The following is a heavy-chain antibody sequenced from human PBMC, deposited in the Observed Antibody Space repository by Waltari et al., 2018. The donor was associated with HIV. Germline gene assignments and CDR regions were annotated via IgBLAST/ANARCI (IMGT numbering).Heavy chain of an antibody. CDR3: AKDKRSGYGGNSVWYFDL. Sequence: EVQLVESGGGLVQPGRSLSPSCAASGFTFADYAMHWVRQAPGKGLEWVSGISWNSGTIGYADSVKGRFTISRDNAKNSLYLQMNSLRAEDTALYYCAKDKRSGYGGNSVWYFDLWGRGTLVTVSS. J-gene: IGHJ2*01. CDR1: GFTFADYA. D-gene: IGHD4-17*01. CDR2: ISWNSGTI. V-gene: IGHV3-9*01.